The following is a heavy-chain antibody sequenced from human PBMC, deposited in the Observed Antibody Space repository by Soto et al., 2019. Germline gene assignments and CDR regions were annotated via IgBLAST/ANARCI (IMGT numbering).Heavy chain of an antibody. V-gene: IGHV4-59*01. J-gene: IGHJ3*02. CDR1: GGSISSYY. CDR2: IYYSGST. Sequence: SETLSLTCTVSGGSISSYYWSWIRQPPGKGLEWIGYIYYSGSTNYNPSLKSRVTISVDTSKNQFSLKLSSVAAADTAVYYCARVNRQDAFDIWGQGTMVTVSS. CDR3: ARVNRQDAFDI.